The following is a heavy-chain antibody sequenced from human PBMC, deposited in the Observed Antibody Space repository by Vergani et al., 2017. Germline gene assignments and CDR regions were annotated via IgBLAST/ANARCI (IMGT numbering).Heavy chain of an antibody. CDR3: ARSGYCAHGICYMTYYYYMDV. CDR2: IRYDGSKE. Sequence: QVQLVESGGGVVQPGGSLSLSCAASGFTFSSYGMPWVRQAPGKGLEWVAFIRYDGSKEYYADSVKGRFTISRDNSKNTLYLQMNNLRAADTAVYYCARSGYCAHGICYMTYYYYMDVWGKGTAVTVSS. D-gene: IGHD2-8*01. J-gene: IGHJ6*03. CDR1: GFTFSSYG. V-gene: IGHV3-30*02.